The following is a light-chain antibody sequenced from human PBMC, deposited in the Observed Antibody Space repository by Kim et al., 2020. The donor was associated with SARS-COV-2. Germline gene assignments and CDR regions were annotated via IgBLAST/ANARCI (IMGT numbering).Light chain of an antibody. CDR1: LSVRRNY. J-gene: IGKJ1*01. CDR3: QQYGRSPRT. Sequence: EIVMTQSPGTLSLSPGERATLSCRASLSVRRNYLAWYQQQPGQAPRLLDYDASASATGTPDRFSGSGSETGFTLAINRLEPEYFAVYFCQQYGRSPRTFGQGTKVVIK. CDR2: DAS. V-gene: IGKV3-20*01.